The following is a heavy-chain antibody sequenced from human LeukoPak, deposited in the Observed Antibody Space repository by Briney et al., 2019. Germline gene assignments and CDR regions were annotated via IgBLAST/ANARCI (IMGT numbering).Heavy chain of an antibody. Sequence: SETLSLTCTVSGGSISSYYWSWIRQPPGKGLEWIGYIYYSGSTNYNPSLKSRVTISVDTSKNQFSLKLSSVTAADTAVYYCARRGYCSGGSCYPSGWFDPWGQGTLVTASS. CDR1: GGSISSYY. CDR2: IYYSGST. D-gene: IGHD2-15*01. V-gene: IGHV4-59*12. CDR3: ARRGYCSGGSCYPSGWFDP. J-gene: IGHJ5*02.